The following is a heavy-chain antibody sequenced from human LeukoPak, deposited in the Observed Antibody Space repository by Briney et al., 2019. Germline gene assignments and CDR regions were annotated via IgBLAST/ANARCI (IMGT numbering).Heavy chain of an antibody. CDR2: IYYSGST. CDR3: ARGARGVDSSGYFDI. Sequence: SETLSLTCTVSGGSISSYYWSWIRQPPGKGLEWIGYIYYSGSTNYNPSLKSRVTISVDTSKNQFSLKLSSVTAADTAVYYCARGARGVDSSGYFDIWGQGTMVTVSS. J-gene: IGHJ3*02. D-gene: IGHD3-22*01. CDR1: GGSISSYY. V-gene: IGHV4-59*01.